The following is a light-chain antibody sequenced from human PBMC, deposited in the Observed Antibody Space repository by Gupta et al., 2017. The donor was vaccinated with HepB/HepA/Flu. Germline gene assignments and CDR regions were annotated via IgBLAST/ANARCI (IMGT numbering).Light chain of an antibody. CDR2: GSS. CDR3: QHEDNLPYT. Sequence: EIQMTQSPPSLSASVGDRVTITCQASQDIKNFLNWFQQKSGKAPQLLIYGSSNLATGVPSRFSGSGSGARFTLTISGLQREDKATYYCQHEDNLPYTFGQGTNLEI. V-gene: IGKV1-33*01. J-gene: IGKJ2*01. CDR1: QDIKNF.